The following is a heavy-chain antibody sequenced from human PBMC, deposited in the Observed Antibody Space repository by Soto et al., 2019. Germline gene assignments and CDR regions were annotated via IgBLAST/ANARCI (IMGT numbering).Heavy chain of an antibody. V-gene: IGHV2-5*02. J-gene: IGHJ4*02. CDR3: AHRHRVERDGGDYPLTFDC. CDR1: GVSLSTRAVG. D-gene: IGHD2-21*01. Sequence: SGPALVNPTQTVTLTCTLCGVSLSTRAVGVGWIGRPPGKALELRARIYWDDDKRYRPSLESRLNITQDTSKNQVVPRLANVDPADTGTYFCAHRHRVERDGGDYPLTFDCCGQGARGTGSS. CDR2: IYWDDDK.